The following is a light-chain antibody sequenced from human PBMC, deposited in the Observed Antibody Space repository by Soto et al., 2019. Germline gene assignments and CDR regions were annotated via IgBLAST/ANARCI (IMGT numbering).Light chain of an antibody. J-gene: IGKJ4*01. Sequence: EIVLTQSPGTLSLSPGERATLSCRASQSVSSSYLAWYQQKPGQAPRLLIYGASSRATGIPDRFSGSGSGTDFPLTISRLEAEDFAVYYCQQYDSSLGITFGGGTKVEIK. CDR2: GAS. V-gene: IGKV3-20*01. CDR3: QQYDSSLGIT. CDR1: QSVSSSY.